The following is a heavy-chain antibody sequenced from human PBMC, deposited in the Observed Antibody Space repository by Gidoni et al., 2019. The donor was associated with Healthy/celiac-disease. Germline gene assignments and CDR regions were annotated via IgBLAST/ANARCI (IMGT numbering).Heavy chain of an antibody. J-gene: IGHJ4*02. V-gene: IGHV4-30-2*01. CDR3: ARVNVEMATIWAFDY. D-gene: IGHD5-12*01. CDR1: GGSISSCGYS. CDR2: IYHSGST. Sequence: QLQLQESGSGLVKPSQTLSLTCAVSGGSISSCGYSWSWIRQPPGKGLEWIGYIYHSGSTYYNPSLKSRVTISVDRSKNQFSLKLSSVTAADTAVYYCARVNVEMATIWAFDYWGQGTLVTVSS.